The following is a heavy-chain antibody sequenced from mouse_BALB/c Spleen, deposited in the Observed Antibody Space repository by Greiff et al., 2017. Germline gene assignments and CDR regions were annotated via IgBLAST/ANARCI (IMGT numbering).Heavy chain of an antibody. CDR1: GYTLTSYT. D-gene: IGHD1-1*01. Sequence: QVQLQQSGAELARPGASVKMSCKASGYTLTSYTMHWVKQRPGQGLEWIGYINPSSGYTNYNQKFKDKATLTADKSSSTAYMQLSSLTSEDSAVYYCASLITTVVADYAMDYWGQGTSVTVSS. CDR2: INPSSGYT. V-gene: IGHV1-4*01. J-gene: IGHJ4*01. CDR3: ASLITTVVADYAMDY.